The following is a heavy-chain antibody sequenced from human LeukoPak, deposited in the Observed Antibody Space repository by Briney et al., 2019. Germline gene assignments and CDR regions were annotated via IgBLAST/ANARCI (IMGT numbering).Heavy chain of an antibody. CDR1: GFTFSSYG. CDR3: TKIGLRLGEFP. D-gene: IGHD3-16*01. CDR2: ISGSGGST. V-gene: IGHV3-23*01. J-gene: IGHJ5*02. Sequence: GGTLRLSCAASGFTFSSYGMSWVRQAPGKGLEWVSAISGSGGSTYYADSVKGRFTISRDNSKNTLYLQMNSLRAEDTAVYYCTKIGLRLGEFPWGQGTLVTVSS.